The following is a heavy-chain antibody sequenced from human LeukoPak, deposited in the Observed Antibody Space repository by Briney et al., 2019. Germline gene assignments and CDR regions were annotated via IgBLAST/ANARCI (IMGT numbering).Heavy chain of an antibody. CDR2: ISSSSSYI. CDR3: ARDTAMGIYYYYGMDV. D-gene: IGHD5-18*01. CDR1: GFTFSSYA. Sequence: GGSLRLSCASSGFTFSSYAMSWVRQAPGKGLEWVSSISSSSSYIYYADSVKGRFTISRDNAKNSLYLQMNSLRAEDTAVYYCARDTAMGIYYYYGMDVWGQGTTVTVSS. J-gene: IGHJ6*02. V-gene: IGHV3-21*01.